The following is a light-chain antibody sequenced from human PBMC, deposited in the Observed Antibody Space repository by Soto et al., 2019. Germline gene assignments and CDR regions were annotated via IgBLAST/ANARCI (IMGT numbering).Light chain of an antibody. CDR2: ANN. CDR1: SSNIGLNT. V-gene: IGLV1-44*01. Sequence: QSVLTQPPSASGTPGQRITISCSGSSSNIGLNTVSWYQQLPGSAPKLLIYANNLKPSGIPDRFSGSKTGTSASLGISGVQSEDEADYYCAAWDDSLNGVVFGGGTKLTVL. CDR3: AAWDDSLNGVV. J-gene: IGLJ3*02.